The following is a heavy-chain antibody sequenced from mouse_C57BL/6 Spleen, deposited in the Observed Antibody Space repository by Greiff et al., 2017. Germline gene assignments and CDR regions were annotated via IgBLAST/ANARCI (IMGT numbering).Heavy chain of an antibody. D-gene: IGHD2-5*01. J-gene: IGHJ4*01. CDR3: ARGGDSNKIYYAMDY. CDR1: GFTFSSYA. Sequence: DVMLVASWGGLVKPGGSLKLSCAASGFTFSSYAMSWVRQTPEKRLEWVATISDGGSYTYYPDNVTGRFTFSRDNAKNNLYLQMSHLQSEDTAMYYCARGGDSNKIYYAMDYGGQGTSVTVSS. CDR2: ISDGGSYT. V-gene: IGHV5-4*03.